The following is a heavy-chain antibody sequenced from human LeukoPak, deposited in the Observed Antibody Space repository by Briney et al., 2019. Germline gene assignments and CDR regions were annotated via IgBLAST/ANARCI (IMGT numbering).Heavy chain of an antibody. J-gene: IGHJ6*03. Sequence: GGSLRLSCAAYGLTLSSYWMDWVRHAPGKGMGWVSRINSDGSTTTYADSVKGRFTIDRENAKNTLYLQMNSLRAEDTAVYYCARDRRLWNMDVWGTGTTVTISS. V-gene: IGHV3-74*01. D-gene: IGHD4/OR15-4a*01. CDR2: INSDGSTT. CDR3: ARDRRLWNMDV. CDR1: GLTLSSYW.